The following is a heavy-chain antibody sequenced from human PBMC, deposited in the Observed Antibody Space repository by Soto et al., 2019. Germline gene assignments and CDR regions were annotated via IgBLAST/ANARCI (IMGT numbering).Heavy chain of an antibody. CDR1: GYTFTSYG. V-gene: IGHV1-18*01. J-gene: IGHJ6*02. CDR2: ISAYNGNT. CDR3: ASSVVTMVGGVIINHYYYYGMDV. Sequence: ASVKVSCKASGYTFTSYGISWVRQAPGQGLEWMGWISAYNGNTNYAQKLQGRVTMTTDTSTSTAYMELRSLRSDDTAVYYCASSVVTMVGGVIINHYYYYGMDVWGQGTTATVSS. D-gene: IGHD3-10*01.